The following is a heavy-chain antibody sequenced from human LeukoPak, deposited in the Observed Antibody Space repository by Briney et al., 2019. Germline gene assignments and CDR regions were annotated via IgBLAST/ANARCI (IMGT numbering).Heavy chain of an antibody. D-gene: IGHD6-6*01. CDR2: ISSSSSTI. CDR1: RFTFSSYS. J-gene: IGHJ6*02. Sequence: GGSLRPSCAAPRFTFSSYSMNWVRQAPGKGLEWVSYISSSSSTIYYADSVKGRFTISRDNAKNSLYLQMNSLRAEDTAVYYCARGGQLGRKPHYYYGMDVWGQGTTVTVSS. V-gene: IGHV3-48*01. CDR3: ARGGQLGRKPHYYYGMDV.